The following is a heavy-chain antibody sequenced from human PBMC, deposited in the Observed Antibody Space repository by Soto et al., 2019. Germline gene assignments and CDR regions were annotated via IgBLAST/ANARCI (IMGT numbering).Heavy chain of an antibody. Sequence: VQLVESGGGLVKPGGSLRLSCAASGFTFSSYSMNWVRQAPGKGLEWVSSISSSSSYIYYADSVKGRFTISRDNAKNSLYLQMNSLRAEDTAVYYCARDYYGDLYYFDYWGQGTLVTVSS. CDR2: ISSSSSYI. V-gene: IGHV3-21*01. J-gene: IGHJ4*02. D-gene: IGHD4-17*01. CDR3: ARDYYGDLYYFDY. CDR1: GFTFSSYS.